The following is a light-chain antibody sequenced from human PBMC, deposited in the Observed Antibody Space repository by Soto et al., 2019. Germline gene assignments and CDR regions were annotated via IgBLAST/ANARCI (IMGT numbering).Light chain of an antibody. V-gene: IGLV2-8*01. CDR3: NSYAGNNNVL. CDR1: SNNY. J-gene: IGLJ2*01. CDR2: EVT. Sequence: QCVLTQPPSASGSLGQSVTISCTGFSNNYVSWYQQHPGKAPKLMIYEVTKRPSGVPDRFSGSKSGDTASLTVSGLQAEDEADYYCNSYAGNNNVLFGGGTQLTVL.